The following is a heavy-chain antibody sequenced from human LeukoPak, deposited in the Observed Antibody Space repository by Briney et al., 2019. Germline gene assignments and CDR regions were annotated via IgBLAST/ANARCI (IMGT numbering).Heavy chain of an antibody. CDR3: AKVGASKVGPFDY. Sequence: AGRSLRLSCAASGFTFNSYGMHWVRQAPGKGLEWVAVISYDGSNEHYADSVKGRFTISRDNSKNTLYLQMNSLRAEDTAVYYCAKVGASKVGPFDYWGQGTLVTVSS. CDR2: ISYDGSNE. D-gene: IGHD1-26*01. J-gene: IGHJ4*02. CDR1: GFTFNSYG. V-gene: IGHV3-30*18.